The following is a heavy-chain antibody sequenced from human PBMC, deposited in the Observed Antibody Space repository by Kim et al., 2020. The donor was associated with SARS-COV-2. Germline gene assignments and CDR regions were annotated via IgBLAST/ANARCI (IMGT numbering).Heavy chain of an antibody. CDR1: GFDFSRFY. J-gene: IGHJ4*02. V-gene: IGHV3-11*01. CDR2: ITSGGGTI. Sequence: GGSLRLSCAASGFDFSRFYMTWIRQAPGKGLEWISYITSGGGTIYYADSVKGRFTVSRDNADNFLYLQMSDLTVEDSAIYYCARGGALTVFADYWGQGTLVAVS. D-gene: IGHD1-26*01. CDR3: ARGGALTVFADY.